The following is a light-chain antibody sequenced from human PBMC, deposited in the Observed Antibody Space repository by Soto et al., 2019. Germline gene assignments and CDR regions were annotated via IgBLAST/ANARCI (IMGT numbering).Light chain of an antibody. Sequence: DIVMTQSPLSLPVTPGEPASISCRSIQSLLYGDGNNYLDWYLQKPGPSPQLLIYLGSKRVSGGRYRVSGSGSGITFTIKSRKSEADEVGDYYCMQTLQTPTFGPGTKVDIK. J-gene: IGKJ3*01. CDR1: QSLLYGDGNNY. V-gene: IGKV2-28*01. CDR2: LGS. CDR3: MQTLQTPT.